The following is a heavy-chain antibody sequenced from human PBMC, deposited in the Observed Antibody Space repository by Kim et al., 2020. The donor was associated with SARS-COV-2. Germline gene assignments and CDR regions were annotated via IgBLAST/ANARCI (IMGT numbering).Heavy chain of an antibody. J-gene: IGHJ4*02. CDR3: ASCGSMVADY. V-gene: IGHV3-48*03. D-gene: IGHD1-26*01. CDR2: ISSSGSTI. Sequence: GGSLRLSCAASGFTFSSYEMNWVRQAPGKGLEWVSYISSSGSTIYYADSVKGRFTISRDNAKNSLYLQMNSLSAEDTAVYYCASCGSMVADYWAQGTLVTVSS. CDR1: GFTFSSYE.